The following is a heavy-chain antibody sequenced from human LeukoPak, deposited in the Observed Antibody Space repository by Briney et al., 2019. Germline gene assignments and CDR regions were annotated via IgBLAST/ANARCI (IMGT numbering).Heavy chain of an antibody. CDR1: GVSISSGGFS. V-gene: IGHV4-30-4*07. J-gene: IGHJ4*02. CDR2: LYYSGST. Sequence: KPSETLSLTCAVYGVSISSGGFSWSWIRQTPGKGLEWLGFLYYSGSTHYNPSLKTRITMSVDTSKNQFFLNLSSVTAADTAFYYCVRGFDYAFYDWGQGIQVTVSS. CDR3: VRGFDYAFYD. D-gene: IGHD4-17*01.